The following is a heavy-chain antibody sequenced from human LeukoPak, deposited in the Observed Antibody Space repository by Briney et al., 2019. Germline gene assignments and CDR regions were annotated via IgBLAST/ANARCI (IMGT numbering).Heavy chain of an antibody. CDR3: ARKRDDGDYHIDY. Sequence: SQTLSLTCTVSGGSISSADYYWSWFRQFPGTGLLEWLGYIWYIGTTYYNPSLKSRLTISVDTSNNQFSLRMRSVTAADTAMYFCARKRDDGDYHIDYWGQGIPVTVSS. CDR1: GGSISSADYY. D-gene: IGHD4-17*01. CDR2: IWYIGTT. V-gene: IGHV4-31*03. J-gene: IGHJ4*02.